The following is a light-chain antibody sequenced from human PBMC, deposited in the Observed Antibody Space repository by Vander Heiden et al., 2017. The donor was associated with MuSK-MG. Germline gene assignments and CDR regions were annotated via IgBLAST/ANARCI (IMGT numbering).Light chain of an antibody. CDR1: QSVDTY. J-gene: IGKJ4*01. CDR3: QQRDYWPLT. Sequence: EIVLTQSPATLSLSPGERATLSCRASQSVDTYLAWFQQTPVQAPRLLIYDASTRASGTPARFSGRGSGTDFTLTISSLELEDFAVFYCQQRDYWPLTFGGGTKVE. V-gene: IGKV3-11*01. CDR2: DAS.